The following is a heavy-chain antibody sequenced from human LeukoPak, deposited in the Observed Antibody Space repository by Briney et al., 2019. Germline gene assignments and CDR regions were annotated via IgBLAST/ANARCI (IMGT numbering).Heavy chain of an antibody. CDR2: MNPNSGNT. Sequence: ASVKVSCKASGYTFTSYDINWVRQATGQGLEWMGWMNPNSGNTGYAQKFQGRVTMTRNTSISTAYMELSSLRSEDTAVYYCARGRGYYYYYYVDVWGKGTTVTVSS. V-gene: IGHV1-8*01. CDR1: GYTFTSYD. CDR3: ARGRGYYYYYYVDV. J-gene: IGHJ6*03.